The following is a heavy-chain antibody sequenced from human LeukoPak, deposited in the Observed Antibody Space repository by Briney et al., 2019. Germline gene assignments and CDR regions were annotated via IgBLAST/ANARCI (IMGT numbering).Heavy chain of an antibody. Sequence: GGSLRLSCAASGFTFSNYEMNWVRQAPGKGLDWVAYISRGGRTVDYADSVKGRFTISRDSAKNALYLQMNTLRAEDTAVYYCARDLVWFGEPKGYYNYMDVWGKGTTVTVSS. CDR3: ARDLVWFGEPKGYYNYMDV. D-gene: IGHD3-10*01. CDR2: ISRGGRTV. CDR1: GFTFSNYE. J-gene: IGHJ6*03. V-gene: IGHV3-48*03.